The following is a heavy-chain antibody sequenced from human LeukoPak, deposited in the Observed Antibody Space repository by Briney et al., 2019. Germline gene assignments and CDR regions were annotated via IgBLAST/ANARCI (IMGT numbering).Heavy chain of an antibody. D-gene: IGHD2-2*01. Sequence: GGSLRLSCAASGFIFSNYAMSWVRQAPGKGLEWVSGISGSGGSTYYADSVKGRFTISRDNSKNTLYLQMNSLRAEDTAIYYCGKGGVPAAKAPRYYYMDVWGKGTTVTVSS. CDR1: GFIFSNYA. CDR2: ISGSGGST. CDR3: GKGGVPAAKAPRYYYMDV. J-gene: IGHJ6*03. V-gene: IGHV3-23*01.